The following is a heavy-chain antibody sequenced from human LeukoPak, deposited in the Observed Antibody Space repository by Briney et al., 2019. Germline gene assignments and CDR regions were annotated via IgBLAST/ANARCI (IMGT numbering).Heavy chain of an antibody. D-gene: IGHD3-16*02. CDR3: ARVVGDYVWGSYRPNWFDP. CDR1: GYSISSGYY. Sequence: KPSETLSLTCTVSGYSISSGYYWGWNRQPPVKGLEWIGSIYHSGSTYYNPSLKSRVTISVDTSKNQFSLKLSSVTAADTAVYYCARVVGDYVWGSYRPNWFDPWGQGTLVTVSS. V-gene: IGHV4-38-2*02. J-gene: IGHJ5*02. CDR2: IYHSGST.